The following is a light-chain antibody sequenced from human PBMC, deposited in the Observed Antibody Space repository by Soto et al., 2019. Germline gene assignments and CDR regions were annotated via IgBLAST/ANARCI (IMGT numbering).Light chain of an antibody. Sequence: QSALTQPASVSGSPGQSITISCTGTNSDVGGYIFVSWYQQRPGKAPQLMIYDVDDRPSGVSNRFSGSRSGNTASLTISGLQAEDEADYYCTSYTTSSTVVFGGGTKVTVL. CDR1: NSDVGGYIF. J-gene: IGLJ2*01. V-gene: IGLV2-14*03. CDR3: TSYTTSSTVV. CDR2: DVD.